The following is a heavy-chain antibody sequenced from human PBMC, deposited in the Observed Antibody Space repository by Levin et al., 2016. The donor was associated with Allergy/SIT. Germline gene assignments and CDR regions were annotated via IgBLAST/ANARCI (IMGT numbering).Heavy chain of an antibody. CDR3: ARDSSSSKVYYYYYGMDV. CDR2: INPNSGGT. D-gene: IGHD6-6*01. V-gene: IGHV1-2*02. Sequence: WVRQAPGQGLEWMGWINPNSGGTNYAQKFQGRVTMARDTSISTAYMELSRLRSDDTAVYYCARDSSSSKVYYYYYGMDVWGQGTTVTVSS. J-gene: IGHJ6*02.